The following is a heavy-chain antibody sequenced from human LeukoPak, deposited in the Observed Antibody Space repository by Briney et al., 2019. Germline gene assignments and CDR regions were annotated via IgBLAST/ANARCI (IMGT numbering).Heavy chain of an antibody. Sequence: ASVTVSCKASGYTFTRYDINWVRQATGQGLEWMGWMNPNSGKTGYAQKFQGRVTMTRNTSISTAYMELSSLRSEDTAVYHCVRVGPAAETYYYYYYMDVWRKGPTVTVSS. J-gene: IGHJ6*03. CDR3: VRVGPAAETYYYYYYMDV. CDR1: GYTFTRYD. CDR2: MNPNSGKT. D-gene: IGHD2-2*01. V-gene: IGHV1-8*01.